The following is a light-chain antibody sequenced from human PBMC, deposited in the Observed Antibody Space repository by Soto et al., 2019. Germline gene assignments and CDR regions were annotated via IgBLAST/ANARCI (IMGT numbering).Light chain of an antibody. CDR2: GAS. Sequence: EIVLTQSPGTLSLSPGERATLSCRASQSVSGSHLAWYQQKPGQAPRLLIYGASSRATGIPDRFSGSGSGTDFTLTISRLEPEDFVVYYCQQYGSSRAVGQGTKVEIK. CDR1: QSVSGSH. J-gene: IGKJ1*01. V-gene: IGKV3-20*01. CDR3: QQYGSSRA.